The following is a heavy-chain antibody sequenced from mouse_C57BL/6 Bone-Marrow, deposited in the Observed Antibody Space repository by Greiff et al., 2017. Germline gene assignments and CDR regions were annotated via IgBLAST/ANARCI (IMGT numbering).Heavy chain of an antibody. D-gene: IGHD2-13*01. CDR1: GYTFTSYG. V-gene: IGHV1-81*01. Sequence: QVQLQQSGAELARPGASVKLSCKASGYTFTSYGIRWVKQRTGQGLEWIGEIYPRSGNTYYNEKFKGKATLTVDKSSSTAYMQLRSLTSEDSAVYFCVRVGWDGDESERFDYWGQGTLVTVSA. CDR2: IYPRSGNT. J-gene: IGHJ3*01. CDR3: VRVGWDGDESERFDY.